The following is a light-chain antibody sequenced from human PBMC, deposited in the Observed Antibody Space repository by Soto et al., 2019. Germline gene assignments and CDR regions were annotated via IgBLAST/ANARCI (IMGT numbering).Light chain of an antibody. CDR1: QSVSSY. Sequence: EVVLTQSPATLSLSPGDRATLSCRASQSVSSYFAWYQQKPGQAPRLLIYDASNRATGIPARFSGSGSGTDFTLTISRLEPEDSAVYYCQQYGSSPTWTFGQGTKVDIK. CDR2: DAS. V-gene: IGKV3-20*01. J-gene: IGKJ1*01. CDR3: QQYGSSPTWT.